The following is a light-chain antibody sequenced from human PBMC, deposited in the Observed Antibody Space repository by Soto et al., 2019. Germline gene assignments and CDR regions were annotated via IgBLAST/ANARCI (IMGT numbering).Light chain of an antibody. Sequence: EIVMTQSPATLSVSPGERATLSCRASQSVSSNLAWYQQKPGQAPRLLIYDASNRATGIPARFSGSGSGTDFTLTISSLEPEDFAVYYCQQRSNWLSITFGQGTRLEIK. CDR2: DAS. CDR3: QQRSNWLSIT. V-gene: IGKV3-11*01. J-gene: IGKJ5*01. CDR1: QSVSSN.